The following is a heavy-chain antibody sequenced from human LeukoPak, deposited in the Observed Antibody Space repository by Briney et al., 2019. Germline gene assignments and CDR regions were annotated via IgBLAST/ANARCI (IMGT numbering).Heavy chain of an antibody. CDR2: ISPNNGDT. V-gene: IGHV1-2*02. CDR3: VRSPIGASAY. J-gene: IGHJ4*02. CDR1: GYTFTDSY. Sequence: ASVKVSCKPSGYTFTDSYIHWVRQAPGVGLPWMGWISPNNGDTKYAEDFQGRVTMTRDTSINTAYMELTGLTPDDTAVYYCVRSPIGASAYWGRGTLVTVSS. D-gene: IGHD3-10*01.